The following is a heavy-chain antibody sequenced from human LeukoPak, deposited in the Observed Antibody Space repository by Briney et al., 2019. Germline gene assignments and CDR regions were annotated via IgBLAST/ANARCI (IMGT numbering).Heavy chain of an antibody. V-gene: IGHV3-11*04. J-gene: IGHJ4*02. CDR1: GGSVSSGSYY. CDR3: ARDTLYGDYVPRVDY. D-gene: IGHD4-17*01. CDR2: ISTTGSTI. Sequence: PSETLSLTCTVSGGSVSSGSYYWSWIRQAPGKGLEWVSYISTTGSTIYYADSVKGRFTISRDNAKNSLYLQMNSLRDEDTAVYYCARDTLYGDYVPRVDYWGQGTLVTVSS.